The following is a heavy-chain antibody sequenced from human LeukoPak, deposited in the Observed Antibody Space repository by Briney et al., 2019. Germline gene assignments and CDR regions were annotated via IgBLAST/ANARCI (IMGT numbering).Heavy chain of an antibody. CDR3: AKAQGGSGWYGPNWYFDL. V-gene: IGHV3-9*03. Sequence: GRSLRLSCAASGFTFDDYAMHWVRQAPGKGLEWVSGISWNSGSIGYADSVKGRFTISRDNAKNSLYLQMNGLRAEDMALYYCAKAQGGSGWYGPNWYFDLWGRGTLVTVSS. D-gene: IGHD6-19*01. CDR1: GFTFDDYA. J-gene: IGHJ2*01. CDR2: ISWNSGSI.